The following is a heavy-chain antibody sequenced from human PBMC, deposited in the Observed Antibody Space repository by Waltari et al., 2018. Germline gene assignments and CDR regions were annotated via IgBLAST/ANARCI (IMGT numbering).Heavy chain of an antibody. CDR3: ASAYDSSGYPFNYYFDY. CDR2: IYYSGTT. CDR1: GGSISSGDYY. D-gene: IGHD3-22*01. Sequence: QVQLQESGPGLVKPSQTLSLTCTVSGGSISSGDYYWSWIRQPPGKGLEWIGYIYYSGTTYYNPSLKSRVTISVDTSKNQFSLKLSSVTSAYTAVYYCASAYDSSGYPFNYYFDYWGQGTLVTVSS. V-gene: IGHV4-30-4*08. J-gene: IGHJ4*02.